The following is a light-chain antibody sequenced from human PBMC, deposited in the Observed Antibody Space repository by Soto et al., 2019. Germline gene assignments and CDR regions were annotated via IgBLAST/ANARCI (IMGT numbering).Light chain of an antibody. CDR1: SRDVGRYNY. CDR3: SSYATSSTLV. CDR2: EVS. Sequence: QSVLAQPASVSGSPGQSITISCTGTSRDVGRYNYVAWYQQHPGKAPKVLSFEVSNRPSGVSSRFSGSKSGNTASLNISGLQAEDEADYYCSSYATSSTLVFGTGTKVTV. J-gene: IGLJ1*01. V-gene: IGLV2-14*01.